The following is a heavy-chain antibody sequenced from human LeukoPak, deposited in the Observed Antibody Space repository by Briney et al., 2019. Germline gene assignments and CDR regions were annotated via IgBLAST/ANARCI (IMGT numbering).Heavy chain of an antibody. D-gene: IGHD4-17*01. V-gene: IGHV3-21*01. Sequence: GGSLRLSCAASGFTFSSYSMNWVRQAPGKGLEWVSSISSSSSYIYYADSVKGRFTISRDNAKNSLYLQMNSLRAEDTAVYYCAREGPDGYGDSTPNYWGQGTLVTVSS. CDR1: GFTFSSYS. J-gene: IGHJ4*02. CDR3: AREGPDGYGDSTPNY. CDR2: ISSSSSYI.